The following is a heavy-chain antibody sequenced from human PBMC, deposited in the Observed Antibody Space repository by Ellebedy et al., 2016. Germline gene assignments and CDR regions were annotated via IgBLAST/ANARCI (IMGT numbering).Heavy chain of an antibody. CDR1: GGSISSGDYY. Sequence: SETLSLXCTVSGGSISSGDYYWSWIRQPPGKGLEWIGYIYYSGSTYYNPSLKSRVTISVDTSKNQFSLKLSSATAADTAVYYCARDPRIVVVPGRIWGQGTLVTVSS. CDR3: ARDPRIVVVPGRI. J-gene: IGHJ4*02. D-gene: IGHD2-2*01. V-gene: IGHV4-30-4*01. CDR2: IYYSGST.